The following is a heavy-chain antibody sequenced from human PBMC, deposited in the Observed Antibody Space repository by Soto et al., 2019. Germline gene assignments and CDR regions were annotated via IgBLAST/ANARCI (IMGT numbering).Heavy chain of an antibody. CDR1: NGSISSSTDY. J-gene: IGHJ6*02. D-gene: IGHD2-2*01. CDR2: IYYTGST. Sequence: PSETLSLTCSVSNGSISSSTDYWGWIRQPPGKGLEWIGSIYYTGSTFYNPPLKSRVTISVDTSKNQLSLRLSSVTAADTAVYYCVRLGSTKRRGSHYYGIDVWGRGTTGTVS. V-gene: IGHV4-39*01. CDR3: VRLGSTKRRGSHYYGIDV.